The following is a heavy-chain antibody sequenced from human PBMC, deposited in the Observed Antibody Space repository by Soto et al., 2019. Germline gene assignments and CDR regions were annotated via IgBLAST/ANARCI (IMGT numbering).Heavy chain of an antibody. V-gene: IGHV4-39*01. D-gene: IGHD2-15*01. CDR3: ARHTPAISISDH. CDR2: IYYSGST. J-gene: IGHJ4*02. CDR1: GGSISSGDYY. Sequence: SETLSITCTVSGGSISSGDYYWSWIRQPPGKGLEWIGSIYYSGSTYYNPSLKSRVTISVDTSKNQFSLKLSSVTAADTAVYYCARHTPAISISDHWGQGTLVTVSS.